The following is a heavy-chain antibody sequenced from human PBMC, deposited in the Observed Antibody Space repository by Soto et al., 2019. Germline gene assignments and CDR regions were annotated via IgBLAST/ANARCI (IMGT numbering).Heavy chain of an antibody. V-gene: IGHV1-18*01. Sequence: QVQLVQSGAEVKKPGASVKVSCKASGYTFTSYGISWVRQAPGQGLEWMGWISAYNGNTNYAQKLQGRVTMTTDTSTSTGYMELRSLRSDDTAVYYCARSGGPIFGGVIQNWFDPWGQGTLVTVSS. CDR2: ISAYNGNT. CDR1: GYTFTSYG. J-gene: IGHJ5*02. D-gene: IGHD3-3*01. CDR3: ARSGGPIFGGVIQNWFDP.